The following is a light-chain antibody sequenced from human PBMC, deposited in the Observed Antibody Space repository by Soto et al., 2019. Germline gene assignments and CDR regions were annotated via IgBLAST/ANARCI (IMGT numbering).Light chain of an antibody. V-gene: IGKV3-20*01. Sequence: EIVLTQSPGTLSLSPGERATLSCRATQSVGNTYLAWYQQKPGQAPRLLIYDASSRATAIPDRISGSGSGTDFTLTISRLEPEEFAVYYCQQYATSPITFGGGTKVETK. CDR2: DAS. CDR1: QSVGNTY. J-gene: IGKJ4*01. CDR3: QQYATSPIT.